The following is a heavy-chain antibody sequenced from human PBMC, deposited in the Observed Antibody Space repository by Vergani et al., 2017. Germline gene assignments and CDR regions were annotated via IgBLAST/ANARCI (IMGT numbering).Heavy chain of an antibody. CDR3: ARGPLRSTMVRGVISPYYFDY. V-gene: IGHV4-61*02. CDR2: IYTSGST. J-gene: IGHJ4*02. D-gene: IGHD3-10*01. Sequence: QVQLQESGPGLVKPSQTLSLTCTVSGGSISSGSYYWSWIRQPAGKGLEWIGRIYTSGSTNYNPSLKSRVTISVDTSKNQFSLKLSSVTAADTAVYYCARGPLRSTMVRGVISPYYFDYWGQGTLVTVSS. CDR1: GGSISSGSYY.